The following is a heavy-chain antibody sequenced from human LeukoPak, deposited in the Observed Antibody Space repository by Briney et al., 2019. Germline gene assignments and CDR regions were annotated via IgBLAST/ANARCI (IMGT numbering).Heavy chain of an antibody. D-gene: IGHD1-26*01. CDR1: GGSTSSYY. CDR2: IFYSGST. Sequence: SETLSLTCTVSGGSTSSYYWSWIRQPPGKGLEWIGYIFYSGSTNYNPSLKSRVTISVDTSRNQFSLKISSVTAADTAVYYCARGSPVGNYWGQGILVTVSS. V-gene: IGHV4-59*08. CDR3: ARGSPVGNY. J-gene: IGHJ4*02.